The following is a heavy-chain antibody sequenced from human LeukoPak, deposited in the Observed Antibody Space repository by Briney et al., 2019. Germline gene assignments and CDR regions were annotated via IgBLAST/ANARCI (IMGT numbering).Heavy chain of an antibody. J-gene: IGHJ4*02. Sequence: GGSLRLSCAASGFTFSSYSMNWVRQAPGKGLEWVSSISSSSSYIYYADSVKGGFTISRDNAKNSLYLQMNSLRAEDTAVYYCARDLTAVGIDYWGQGTLVTVSS. CDR2: ISSSSSYI. D-gene: IGHD6-19*01. CDR1: GFTFSSYS. CDR3: ARDLTAVGIDY. V-gene: IGHV3-21*01.